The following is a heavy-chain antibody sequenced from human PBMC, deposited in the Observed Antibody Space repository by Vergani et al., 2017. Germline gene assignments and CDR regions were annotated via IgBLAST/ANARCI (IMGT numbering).Heavy chain of an antibody. CDR1: GFTFSSYG. V-gene: IGHV3-30*18. CDR3: AKDRLVLEYYFDY. Sequence: QVQLVESGGGLVKPGGSLRLSCAASGFTFSSYGMHWVRQAPGKGLEWVAVISYDGSNKYYADSVKGRFTISRDNSKNTLYLQMNSLRAEDTAVYYCAKDRLVLEYYFDYWGQGTLVTVSS. CDR2: ISYDGSNK. D-gene: IGHD6-6*01. J-gene: IGHJ4*02.